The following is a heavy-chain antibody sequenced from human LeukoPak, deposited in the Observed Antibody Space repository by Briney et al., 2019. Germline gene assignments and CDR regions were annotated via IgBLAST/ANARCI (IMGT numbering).Heavy chain of an antibody. CDR2: IWYDGSNK. CDR3: ARDLWDYGDYVFDY. Sequence: SGGSLRLSCAASGFTFSSYGMHWVRQAPGKGLEWVAVIWYDGSNKYYADSVKGRFTISRDNSKNTLYLQMNSLRAEDTAVYYCARDLWDYGDYVFDYWGQGTLVTVSS. D-gene: IGHD4-17*01. J-gene: IGHJ4*02. CDR1: GFTFSSYG. V-gene: IGHV3-33*01.